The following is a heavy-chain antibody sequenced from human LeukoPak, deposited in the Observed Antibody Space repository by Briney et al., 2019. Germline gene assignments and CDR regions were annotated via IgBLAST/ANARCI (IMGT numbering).Heavy chain of an antibody. CDR2: ISSSSSYI. CDR3: ARDPDTGAY. D-gene: IGHD5-18*01. V-gene: IGHV3-21*01. J-gene: IGHJ4*02. CDR1: GFTFSSYS. Sequence: GGSLRLSCAASGFTFSSYSMNWVRQAPGTGLEWVSSISSSSSYIYYADSVKGRFTISRDNVKNSLYLQMNSLRAEDTAVYYCARDPDTGAYWGQGTLVTVSS.